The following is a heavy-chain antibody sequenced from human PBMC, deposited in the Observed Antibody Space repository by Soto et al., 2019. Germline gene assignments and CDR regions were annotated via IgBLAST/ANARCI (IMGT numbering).Heavy chain of an antibody. J-gene: IGHJ6*02. CDR2: IGTAGDT. Sequence: EVQLVESGGGLVQPGGSLRLSCAASGFTFSTYEMHWVRQATGKCLEWVSGIGTAGDTDYPGSVKGRFTISRENAKNSLYLQMNSLRAEDTAVYYCARTSYYDIGGMDVWGQGTTVTVSS. V-gene: IGHV3-13*01. CDR1: GFTFSTYE. D-gene: IGHD3-9*01. CDR3: ARTSYYDIGGMDV.